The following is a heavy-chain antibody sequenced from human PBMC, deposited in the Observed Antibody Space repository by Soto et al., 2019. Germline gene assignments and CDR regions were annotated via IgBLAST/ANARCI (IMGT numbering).Heavy chain of an antibody. J-gene: IGHJ4*02. D-gene: IGHD3-10*01. CDR2: LNGGVDGT. V-gene: IGHV1-3*01. Sequence: QVRLIQSGPAMMQPGASVRVSCTASGFTALSYAFHWVRQAPGQGPEWLGWLNGGVDGTSYSQRLQGRVTISRDTSTNTVYLEVKSLTSEDTAVYYCAREVKGVTSFDYWGQGTLVTVSS. CDR3: AREVKGVTSFDY. CDR1: GFTALSYA.